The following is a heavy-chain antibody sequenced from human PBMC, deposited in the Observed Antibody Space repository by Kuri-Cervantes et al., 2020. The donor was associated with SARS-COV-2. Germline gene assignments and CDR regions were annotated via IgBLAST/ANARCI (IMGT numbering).Heavy chain of an antibody. Sequence: LSLTCAASGFTFSSYSMHWVRQAPGKGLEWVSYISSSGGTIYYADSVKGRFTITRDNSKNTLFLQMNSLRAEDSAVYYCAKQYSGYFYTPCLDWGQGTLVTVSS. J-gene: IGHJ4*02. D-gene: IGHD1-26*01. CDR1: GFTFSSYS. V-gene: IGHV3-48*01. CDR3: AKQYSGYFYTPCLD. CDR2: ISSSGGTI.